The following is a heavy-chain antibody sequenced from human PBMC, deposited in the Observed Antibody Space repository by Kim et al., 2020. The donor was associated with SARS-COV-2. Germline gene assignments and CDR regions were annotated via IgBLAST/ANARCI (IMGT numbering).Heavy chain of an antibody. J-gene: IGHJ6*02. CDR2: IYPGDSDT. CDR3: ARQPPGGYYYYYGMDV. Sequence: GESLKISCKGSGYSFTSYWIGWVRQMPGKGLEWMGIIYPGDSDTRYSPSFQGQVTISADKSISTAYLQWSSLKASDTAMYYCARQPPGGYYYYYGMDVWGQGTKVTVSS. CDR1: GYSFTSYW. D-gene: IGHD3-16*01. V-gene: IGHV5-51*01.